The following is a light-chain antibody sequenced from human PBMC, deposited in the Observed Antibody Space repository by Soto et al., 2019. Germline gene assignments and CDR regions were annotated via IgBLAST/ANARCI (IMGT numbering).Light chain of an antibody. V-gene: IGLV2-8*01. CDR3: ASNAVTIKHVV. CDR2: EVT. CDR1: KSDSGEYNF. Sequence: QSALTQPPSASGSPGQSVSISCTGTKSDSGEYNFVSWYQQHPGKPPKLIISEVTKRPSGVPDRFSGSKSGNTASLTVSGLQSEDEADYDCASNAVTIKHVVFGGGTKVTFL. J-gene: IGLJ2*01.